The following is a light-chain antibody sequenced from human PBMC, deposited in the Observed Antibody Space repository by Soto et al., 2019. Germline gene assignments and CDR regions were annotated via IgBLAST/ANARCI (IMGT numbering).Light chain of an antibody. CDR3: QQYDSSSPT. CDR1: QNINDW. Sequence: DIQMTQSPSTLSASVGDGVTITCRASQNINDWLAWYQQRPGKAPKFLIYDASNLETGVSSRFSGSGSGTEFTLTIRSLQPDDFATYYCQQYDSSSPTFGQGTKLQIK. CDR2: DAS. V-gene: IGKV1-5*01. J-gene: IGKJ2*01.